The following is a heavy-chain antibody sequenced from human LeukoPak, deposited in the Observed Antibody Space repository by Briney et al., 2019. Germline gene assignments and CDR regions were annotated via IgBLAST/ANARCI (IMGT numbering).Heavy chain of an antibody. V-gene: IGHV4-59*11. J-gene: IGHJ5*02. D-gene: IGHD5-12*01. Sequence: SETLSLTCTVSGGSISSHYWTWIRQPPGKGLEWIGYIYYTGSTNFNPSLKSRVTISIDTSNNHFSLKLSSVTAADTAVYYCARDAYGYTDTWGQGTLVTVSS. CDR3: ARDAYGYTDT. CDR2: IYYTGST. CDR1: GGSISSHY.